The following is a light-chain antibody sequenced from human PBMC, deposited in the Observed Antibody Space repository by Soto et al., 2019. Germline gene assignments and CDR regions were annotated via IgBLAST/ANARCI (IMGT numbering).Light chain of an antibody. Sequence: EIVLTQSPATLSLSPGERATLSCRASQSVNSYLAWYQQKPGLPPRLLIYDASSRATGIPARFSGSGSGTDFTLTISSLEPEDFAVYYCQHRSIWPVSFGQGTRLEI. CDR2: DAS. CDR3: QHRSIWPVS. CDR1: QSVNSY. V-gene: IGKV3-11*01. J-gene: IGKJ5*01.